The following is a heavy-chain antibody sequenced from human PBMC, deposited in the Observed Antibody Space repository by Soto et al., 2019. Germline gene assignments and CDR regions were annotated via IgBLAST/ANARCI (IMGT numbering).Heavy chain of an antibody. CDR1: GGSIRSHY. D-gene: IGHD5-12*01. V-gene: IGHV4-59*11. Sequence: PSETLSLTCTVSGGSIRSHYWSWVRQPPGKGLEWIGYIYHSGATNYNPPLKSRITMSVDTSKSQFSLKLRSVTAADTAVYYCVSNSGYAHFDFWGQGTLVTVSS. CDR3: VSNSGYAHFDF. CDR2: IYHSGAT. J-gene: IGHJ4*02.